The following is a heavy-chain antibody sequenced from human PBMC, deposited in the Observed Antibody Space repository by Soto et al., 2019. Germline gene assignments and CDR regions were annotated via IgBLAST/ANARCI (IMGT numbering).Heavy chain of an antibody. CDR3: ARPAAYGDYDDYYGMDV. D-gene: IGHD4-17*01. J-gene: IGHJ6*02. CDR2: IYYSGST. V-gene: IGHV4-39*01. Sequence: SETLSLTCTVSGGSISSSSYYWGWIRQPPGKGLEWIGSIYYSGSTYYNPSLKSRVTISVDTSKNQFSLKLSSVTAADTAVYYCARPAAYGDYDDYYGMDVWGQGTTVTVSS. CDR1: GGSISSSSYY.